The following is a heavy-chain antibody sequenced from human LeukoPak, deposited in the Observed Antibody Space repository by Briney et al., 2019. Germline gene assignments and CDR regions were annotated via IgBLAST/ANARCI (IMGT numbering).Heavy chain of an antibody. J-gene: IGHJ4*02. D-gene: IGHD3-10*01. CDR1: EFTFRNYA. CDR2: IFSIGTT. Sequence: GGSLRLSCATSEFTFRNYAMNWVRQAPGKGLEWVSIIFSIGTTNYADSVKGRFTISRDISKNMVYLQMNSLRVDDTALYYCARELTMVRGVREVWGQGTLVTVSS. V-gene: IGHV3-66*01. CDR3: ARELTMVRGVREV.